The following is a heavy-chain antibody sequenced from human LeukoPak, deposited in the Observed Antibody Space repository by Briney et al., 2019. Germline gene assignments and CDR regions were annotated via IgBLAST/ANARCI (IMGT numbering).Heavy chain of an antibody. CDR2: IYNSGST. D-gene: IGHD3-3*01. CDR3: ARGPRTITIFGVVIGRGWFDP. Sequence: SETLSLTCSVSGGSISIYYWSWVRQPPGKGLEWIGYIYNSGSTNYNPSLKSRVTISVDTSKNQFSLKLSSVTAADTAVYYCARGPRTITIFGVVIGRGWFDPWGQGTLVTVSP. V-gene: IGHV4-59*12. J-gene: IGHJ5*02. CDR1: GGSISIYY.